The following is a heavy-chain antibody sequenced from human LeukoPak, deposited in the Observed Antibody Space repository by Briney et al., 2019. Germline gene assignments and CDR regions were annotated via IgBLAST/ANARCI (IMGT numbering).Heavy chain of an antibody. D-gene: IGHD2-15*01. Sequence: GGSLRLSCAASGFRFDDYAMHWVRQAPGKGPEWVSGITWNSGSVGYADSEQGRFTISRDNAKNFLYLQMNSLGPDDTAIYYCVKDPLPQYFRGGETLLDYWGQGALVSVSS. J-gene: IGHJ4*02. CDR1: GFRFDDYA. V-gene: IGHV3-9*01. CDR2: ITWNSGSV. CDR3: VKDPLPQYFRGGETLLDY.